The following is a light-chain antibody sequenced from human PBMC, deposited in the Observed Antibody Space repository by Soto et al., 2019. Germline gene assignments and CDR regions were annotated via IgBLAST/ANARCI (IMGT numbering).Light chain of an antibody. CDR2: DAS. J-gene: IGKJ1*01. V-gene: IGKV1-5*01. Sequence: DIQMTQSPSTLSASVGDRVTITCRASQSISDRVAWYQRKPGKAPKLLIFDASSLESGVPSRFSGSGSGTEFTLTISSLQPDDFATCYCPHYSTVWAFGQGTKVEI. CDR3: PHYSTVWA. CDR1: QSISDR.